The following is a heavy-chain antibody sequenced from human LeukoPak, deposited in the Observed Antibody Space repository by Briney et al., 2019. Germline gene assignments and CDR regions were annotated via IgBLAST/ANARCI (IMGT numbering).Heavy chain of an antibody. CDR2: IYYSGST. J-gene: IGHJ4*02. CDR1: GGSISSSSYY. Sequence: SETLSLTCTVSGGSISSSSYYWGWIRQPPGKGLEWIGSIYYSGSTYYNPSLKSRVTISVDTSKNQFSLKLSSVTAADTAVYYCARPDHTYTVTHYCGQGTLVTVSS. V-gene: IGHV4-39*01. CDR3: ARPDHTYTVTHY. D-gene: IGHD4-17*01.